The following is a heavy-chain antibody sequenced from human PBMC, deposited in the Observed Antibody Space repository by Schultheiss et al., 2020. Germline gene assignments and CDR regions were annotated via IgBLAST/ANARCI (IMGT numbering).Heavy chain of an antibody. V-gene: IGHV3-30*03. J-gene: IGHJ4*02. D-gene: IGHD1-14*01. CDR3: ARNKDRPDY. CDR2: IGSDGKVK. CDR1: GFAFSSHS. Sequence: GGSLRLSCAGSGFAFSSHSIHWVRQAPGKGLEWLAVIGSDGKVKFYGDSLKGRLTLSRDNSENTVYLQMSNLRDEDTAVYYCARNKDRPDYWGQGTLVTVSS.